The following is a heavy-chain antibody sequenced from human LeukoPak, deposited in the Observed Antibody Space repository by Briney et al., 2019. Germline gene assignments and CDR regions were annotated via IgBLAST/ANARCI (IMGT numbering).Heavy chain of an antibody. J-gene: IGHJ4*02. V-gene: IGHV3-33*01. CDR2: IWHDGSYK. Sequence: GGSLRLSCAASGFTFSSYGMHWVRQAPGKGLEWVAVIWHDGSYKDYADSVKGRFTISRDNSKNTLYLQMNSLRAEDTAVYYCARGGFCGGGRCFHPRFDYWGQGSLVTVSS. D-gene: IGHD2-15*01. CDR3: ARGGFCGGGRCFHPRFDY. CDR1: GFTFSSYG.